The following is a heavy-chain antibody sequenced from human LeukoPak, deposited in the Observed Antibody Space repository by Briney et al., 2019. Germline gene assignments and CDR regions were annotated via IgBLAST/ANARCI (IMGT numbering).Heavy chain of an antibody. CDR3: ATPLEWLLSLDC. V-gene: IGHV3-23*01. Sequence: WGSLRLSCAASGFSFSSYAMSWVRQAPGKGLEWVSAIRGSGGSTYYADSVKGRFTISRDTTKNTLYLQINSLRAEDTAVYYCATPLEWLLSLDCWGQGTLVTVSS. CDR2: IRGSGGST. D-gene: IGHD3-3*01. CDR1: GFSFSSYA. J-gene: IGHJ4*02.